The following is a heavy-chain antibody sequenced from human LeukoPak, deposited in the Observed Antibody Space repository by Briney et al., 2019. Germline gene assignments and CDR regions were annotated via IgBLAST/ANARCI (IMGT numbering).Heavy chain of an antibody. Sequence: GASVKVSCKASGGTFSSYAISWVRQAPGQGLEWMGRIIPILGIANYAQKFQGRVTITADKSTSTAYMELSSLRSEDTAVYYCARDRVDTATDYWGQGTLVTVSS. J-gene: IGHJ4*02. CDR3: ARDRVDTATDY. CDR1: GGTFSSYA. D-gene: IGHD5-18*01. CDR2: IIPILGIA. V-gene: IGHV1-69*04.